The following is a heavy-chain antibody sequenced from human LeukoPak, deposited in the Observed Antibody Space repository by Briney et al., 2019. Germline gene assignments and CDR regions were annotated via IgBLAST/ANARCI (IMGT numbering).Heavy chain of an antibody. D-gene: IGHD3-22*01. CDR3: ARDVEYDSSGYYYFDI. CDR1: GYSISSGYY. J-gene: IGHJ3*02. Sequence: SETLSLTCTVSGYSISSGYYWGWIRQPPGKGLEWIGSIYHSGSTYYNPSLKSRVTISVDTSKNQFSLKLSSVTAADTAVYYCARDVEYDSSGYYYFDIWGQGTMVTVSS. CDR2: IYHSGST. V-gene: IGHV4-38-2*02.